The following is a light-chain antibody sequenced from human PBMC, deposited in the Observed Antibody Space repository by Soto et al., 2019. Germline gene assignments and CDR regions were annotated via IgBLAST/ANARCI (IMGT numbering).Light chain of an antibody. CDR2: WAS. CDR1: QSVLYSSNNKNY. Sequence: DIVMTQSPDSLAVSLGGRATINCKSSQSVLYSSNNKNYLAWYQQKPGQPPKMVIYWASTRESGVPDRFSGSGSGTDFTLTISSLQAEDVAVYYCQQYYSTTPTFGQGTKLEIK. V-gene: IGKV4-1*01. CDR3: QQYYSTTPT. J-gene: IGKJ2*01.